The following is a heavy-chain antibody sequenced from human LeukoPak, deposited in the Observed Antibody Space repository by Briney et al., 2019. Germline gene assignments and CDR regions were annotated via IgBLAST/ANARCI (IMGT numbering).Heavy chain of an antibody. V-gene: IGHV3-23*01. D-gene: IGHD2-21*01. CDR3: AKGSDLLHILGY. J-gene: IGHJ4*02. CDR1: GFTFSSYA. CDR2: ISGSGGST. Sequence: GGSLRLSCAASGFTFSSYAMSWVGQAPGKGVEGVSAISGSGGSTYYADSVKGRFTIYRDNSKTTLYLQMNSLRAEHTAVYYCAKGSDLLHILGYWGQGTLVTVSS.